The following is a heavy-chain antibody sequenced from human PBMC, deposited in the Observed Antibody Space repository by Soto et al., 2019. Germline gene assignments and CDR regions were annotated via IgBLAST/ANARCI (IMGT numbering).Heavy chain of an antibody. J-gene: IGHJ4*02. CDR2: ISGSGGKT. D-gene: IGHD4-17*01. CDR1: GFIFTSYA. CDR3: AKDPNYGDLSDY. V-gene: IGHV3-23*01. Sequence: GGSLRLSCEASGFIFTSYALSWVRQAPGRGLEWVSAISGSGGKTYYADSVKGRFTISRDNSKNTLYLQMNSLRAEDTAVYYCAKDPNYGDLSDYWGQGTLVTVSS.